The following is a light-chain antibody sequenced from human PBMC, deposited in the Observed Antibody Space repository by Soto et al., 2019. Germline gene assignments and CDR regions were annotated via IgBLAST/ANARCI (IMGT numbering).Light chain of an antibody. Sequence: EIVLTQSPATLSVSPGERATLSCRASQSVRSNLAWYQQKPGQAPRLLIYGASTRAAGIPARFSGSGSGTGFTLTISGLQSEDSAVYYCQQYNDWPPELTFGGGTEVEIK. CDR3: QQYNDWPPELT. CDR1: QSVRSN. V-gene: IGKV3-15*01. CDR2: GAS. J-gene: IGKJ4*01.